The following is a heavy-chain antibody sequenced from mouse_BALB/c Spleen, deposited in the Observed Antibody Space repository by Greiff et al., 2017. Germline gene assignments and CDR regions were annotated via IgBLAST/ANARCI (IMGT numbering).Heavy chain of an antibody. CDR3: ARGLYGNYDAMDY. V-gene: IGHV1-14*01. CDR1: GYTFTSYV. J-gene: IGHJ4*01. D-gene: IGHD2-10*02. Sequence: EVKLMESGPELVKPGASVKMSCKASGYTFTSYVMHWVKQKPGQGLEWIGYINPYNDGTKYNEKFKGKATLTSDKSSSTAYMELSSLTSEDSAVYYCARGLYGNYDAMDYWGQGTSVTVSS. CDR2: INPYNDGT.